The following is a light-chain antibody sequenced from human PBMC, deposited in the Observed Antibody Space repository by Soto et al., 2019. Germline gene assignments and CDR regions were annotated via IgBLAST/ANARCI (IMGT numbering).Light chain of an antibody. Sequence: DIQMTQSPSTLSASVGDRVTITCRASQSISSWLAWYQQKPGKAPKLLIYDASSLESGVPSRFSGSGSGTEFTLTISSLQPDDFAPYYCQQYNSYSRKFGQGTKVEIK. CDR2: DAS. V-gene: IGKV1-5*01. CDR3: QQYNSYSRK. CDR1: QSISSW. J-gene: IGKJ1*01.